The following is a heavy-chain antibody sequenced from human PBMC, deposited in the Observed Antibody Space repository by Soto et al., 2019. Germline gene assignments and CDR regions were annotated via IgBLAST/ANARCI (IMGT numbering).Heavy chain of an antibody. V-gene: IGHV3-11*03. J-gene: IGHJ4*02. CDR2: ISSSLGHT. D-gene: IGHD1-1*01. CDR1: GFDCSDCQ. CDR3: AANWNSGLNL. Sequence: SGWAXRLALACAGFDCSDCQMMCVRQAPGKGLEWISYISSSLGHTEYADSVKGRFTISRDNAKSSVFLEMSDLRSDDKAVYYCAANWNSGLNLRGQRPLVTV.